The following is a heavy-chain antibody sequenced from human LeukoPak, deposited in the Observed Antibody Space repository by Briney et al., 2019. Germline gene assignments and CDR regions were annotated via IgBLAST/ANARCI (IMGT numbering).Heavy chain of an antibody. CDR3: ARDQYSNYPYYFDY. CDR2: ISAYNGNT. D-gene: IGHD4-11*01. J-gene: IGHJ4*02. V-gene: IGHV1-18*01. Sequence: GASVKVSCKASGYTFTSYGISWVRQAPGQGLEWMGWISAYNGNTNYAQKLQGRVTMTTDTSTSTAYMELRSLRSDDTAVYYCARDQYSNYPYYFDYWGQGTLVTVSS. CDR1: GYTFTSYG.